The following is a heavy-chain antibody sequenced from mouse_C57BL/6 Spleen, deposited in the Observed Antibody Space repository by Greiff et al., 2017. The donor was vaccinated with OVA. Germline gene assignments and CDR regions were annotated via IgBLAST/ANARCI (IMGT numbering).Heavy chain of an antibody. CDR1: GYTFTSYW. D-gene: IGHD1-1*02. Sequence: QVQLQQPGAELVKPGASVKLSCKASGYTFTSYWMQWVKQRPGQGLEWIGEIDPADSYTNYNQKFKGKATLTVDTSSSTAYMQLSSLTSEDSAVYYWSRRDYGRLWYFDVWGTGTTVTVSS. CDR3: SRRDYGRLWYFDV. V-gene: IGHV1-50*01. J-gene: IGHJ1*03. CDR2: IDPADSYT.